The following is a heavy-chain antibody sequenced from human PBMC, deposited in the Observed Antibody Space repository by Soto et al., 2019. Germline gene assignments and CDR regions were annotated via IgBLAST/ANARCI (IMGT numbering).Heavy chain of an antibody. V-gene: IGHV4-34*01. CDR1: GGSFSGHY. CDR2: IIHSGST. CDR3: ARGWHSRSWYPLFDY. D-gene: IGHD6-13*01. J-gene: IGHJ4*02. Sequence: SETLSLTCSVYGGSFSGHYWSWIRQPPGKGLEWIGEIIHSGSTNYNPSLKSRVTISADTSKNQFSLKLSSVTAADTAVYYSARGWHSRSWYPLFDYWGQGTLVTVSS.